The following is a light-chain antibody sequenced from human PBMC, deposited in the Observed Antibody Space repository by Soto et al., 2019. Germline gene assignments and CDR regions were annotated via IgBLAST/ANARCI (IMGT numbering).Light chain of an antibody. J-gene: IGKJ2*01. V-gene: IGKV3-15*01. CDR3: QQYNQWPPYT. CDR1: QSIGRT. Sequence: EIVMTQSPAIMSVSPGERATLFCRASQSIGRTLAWYQQKPGQSPRLLVYGASTRANGTPVRFSGTGSGTEFTLTISSLQSEDVAVYYCQQYNQWPPYTFGQGTKVEIK. CDR2: GAS.